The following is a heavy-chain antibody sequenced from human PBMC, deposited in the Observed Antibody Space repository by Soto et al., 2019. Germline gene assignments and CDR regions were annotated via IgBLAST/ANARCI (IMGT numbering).Heavy chain of an antibody. CDR1: GFTFSNYA. D-gene: IGHD5-12*01. J-gene: IGHJ4*01. Sequence: EVQLLESGGNLAQPGGSLRLSCAASGFTFSNYAMTWVRQAPGKGLEWGSSFSGSGGSTYYAASVKGRFTISRDNSKSTLYLQMNSLRTEDTALYYCAKGGEATTYYFDYWGQGTLVTVSS. V-gene: IGHV3-23*01. CDR2: FSGSGGST. CDR3: AKGGEATTYYFDY.